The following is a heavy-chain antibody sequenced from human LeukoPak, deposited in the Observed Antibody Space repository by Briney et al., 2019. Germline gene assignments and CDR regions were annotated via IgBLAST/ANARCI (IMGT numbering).Heavy chain of an antibody. CDR1: GFTVSFNY. CDR3: ARAHNWGDFDY. J-gene: IGHJ4*02. CDR2: IYSGGNT. D-gene: IGHD7-27*01. Sequence: GGSLRLSCAASGFTVSFNYMTWVRQDPGKGLEWVSLIYSGGNTYYADSVKGRFTISRDESKNTLYLQMNSLRAEDTAVYYCARAHNWGDFDYWGQGTLVTVSS. V-gene: IGHV3-53*01.